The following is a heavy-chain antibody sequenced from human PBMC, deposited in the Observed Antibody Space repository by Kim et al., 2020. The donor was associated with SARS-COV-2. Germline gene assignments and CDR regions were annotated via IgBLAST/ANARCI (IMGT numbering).Heavy chain of an antibody. CDR2: INPSGGST. D-gene: IGHD3-22*01. J-gene: IGHJ3*02. Sequence: ASVKVSCKASGYTFTSYYMHWVRQAPGQGLEWMGIINPSGGSTSYAQKFQGRVTMTRDTSTSTVYMELSSLRSEDTAVYYCARGTPYYYDSSGYLDAFDIWGQGTMVTVSS. CDR3: ARGTPYYYDSSGYLDAFDI. CDR1: GYTFTSYY. V-gene: IGHV1-46*01.